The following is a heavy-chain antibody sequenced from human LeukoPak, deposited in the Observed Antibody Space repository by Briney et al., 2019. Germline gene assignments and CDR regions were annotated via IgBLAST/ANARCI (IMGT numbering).Heavy chain of an antibody. V-gene: IGHV4-59*08. Sequence: SETLSLTCTVSGDSVRSYYWSWIRQPPGKGLEWIGYIYHSGTTNYNPSLKSRVTISVDTSKTQFSLKLSSVTAADTALYYCATIVVADYFQHWGQGSLVIVSS. CDR3: ATIVVADYFQH. CDR2: IYHSGTT. J-gene: IGHJ1*01. CDR1: GDSVRSYY. D-gene: IGHD3-22*01.